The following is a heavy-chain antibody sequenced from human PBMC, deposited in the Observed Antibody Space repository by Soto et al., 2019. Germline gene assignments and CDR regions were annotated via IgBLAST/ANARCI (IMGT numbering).Heavy chain of an antibody. CDR1: GFTFSSYA. J-gene: IGHJ6*02. CDR3: AKKRWDVYADNGSRYSHYGMDV. Sequence: GGSLRLSCVASGFTFSSYAMSWVRQAPGKGLEWVSGITGGGGNTFYVDSVTGRFTISRDNAKNTLYLQMQSLRDEDTARYFCAKKRWDVYADNGSRYSHYGMDVWGQGSTVTVSS. D-gene: IGHD2-15*01. CDR2: ITGGGGNT. V-gene: IGHV3-23*01.